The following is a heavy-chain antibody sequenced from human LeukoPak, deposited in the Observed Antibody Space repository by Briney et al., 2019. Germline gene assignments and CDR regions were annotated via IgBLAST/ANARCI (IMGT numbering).Heavy chain of an antibody. J-gene: IGHJ5*02. CDR3: ARDSWHVMVRGVIGATSWFDP. V-gene: IGHV1-69*13. Sequence: SVNVSCTASGGTFSSYAISWVRQAPGQGLEWMGGIIPIFGTANYAQKFQGRVTITADESTSTAYMELSSLRSEDTAVYYCARDSWHVMVRGVIGATSWFDPWGQGTLVTVSS. CDR1: GGTFSSYA. CDR2: IIPIFGTA. D-gene: IGHD3-10*01.